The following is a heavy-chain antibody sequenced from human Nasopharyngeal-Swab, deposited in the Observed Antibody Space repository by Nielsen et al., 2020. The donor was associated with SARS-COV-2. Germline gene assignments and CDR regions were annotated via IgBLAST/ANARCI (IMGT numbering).Heavy chain of an antibody. CDR2: IIPIFGTA. D-gene: IGHD1-14*01. V-gene: IGHV1-69*13. J-gene: IGHJ3*02. CDR3: ARDGHGNGAFDI. Sequence: SVKVSCKASGGTFSSYAISWVRQAPGQGLEWMGGIIPIFGTANYAQKFQGRVTITADESTSTAYMELSSLRSEDTAVYYFARDGHGNGAFDIWGQGTMVTVSS. CDR1: GGTFSSYA.